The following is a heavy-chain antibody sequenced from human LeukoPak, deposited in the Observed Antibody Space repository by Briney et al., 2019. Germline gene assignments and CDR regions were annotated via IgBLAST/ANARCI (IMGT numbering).Heavy chain of an antibody. CDR3: AKSYNGYESKPDY. J-gene: IGHJ4*02. V-gene: IGHV3-23*01. Sequence: GGSLRLSCAASGLTFSSYAMSWVRQAPGKGLEWVSSISNSGGRTFYTDSVKGRFAISRDNSKITLYLQMNSLRAEDTAVYYCAKSYNGYESKPDYWGQGTLVTVSS. CDR2: ISNSGGRT. D-gene: IGHD5-12*01. CDR1: GLTFSSYA.